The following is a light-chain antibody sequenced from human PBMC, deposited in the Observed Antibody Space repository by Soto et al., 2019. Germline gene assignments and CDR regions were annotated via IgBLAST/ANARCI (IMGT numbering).Light chain of an antibody. CDR1: RSNIGSAI. CDR2: MNS. J-gene: IGLJ3*02. CDR3: VAWDDNLGSRV. V-gene: IGLV1-47*01. Sequence: QSVLTQPPSLSGTPGQTVTISCIGSRSNIGSAIVHWYQQLPGTAPKHLIYMNSQRPSGVPDRFSGSKSGTSASLVITGLRPEDEADYYCVAWDDNLGSRVFGGGTKGTVL.